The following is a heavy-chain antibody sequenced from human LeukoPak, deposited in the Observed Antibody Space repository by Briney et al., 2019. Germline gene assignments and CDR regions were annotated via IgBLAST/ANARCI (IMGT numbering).Heavy chain of an antibody. D-gene: IGHD4/OR15-4a*01. Sequence: SETLSLTCTVSGGSIGRYYWNWIRQPPGKGLEWIGYIYYSGTTNYNPSLKSRVTISVDTSKNQFSLKLSSVTAADTAVYYCARAAWRGSNSRDAFDIWGQGTVVTVSS. V-gene: IGHV4-59*01. J-gene: IGHJ3*02. CDR1: GGSIGRYY. CDR2: IYYSGTT. CDR3: ARAAWRGSNSRDAFDI.